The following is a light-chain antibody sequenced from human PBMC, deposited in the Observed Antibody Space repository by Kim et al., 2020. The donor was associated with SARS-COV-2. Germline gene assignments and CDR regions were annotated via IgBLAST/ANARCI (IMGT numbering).Light chain of an antibody. Sequence: DIEMTQSPSSLSASVRDRVTITCQASHDIKKFLNWYQQKPGKAPKLLINDASDLQIGVPSRFSGSGSGTDFILTISNLQPEDIATYFCQHYSEIPYTFGQGTNLEI. CDR3: QHYSEIPYT. J-gene: IGKJ2*01. CDR1: HDIKKF. V-gene: IGKV1-33*01. CDR2: DAS.